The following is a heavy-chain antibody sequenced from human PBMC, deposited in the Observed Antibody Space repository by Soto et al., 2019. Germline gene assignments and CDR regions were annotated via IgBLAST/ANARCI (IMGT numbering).Heavy chain of an antibody. V-gene: IGHV3-23*01. CDR1: GFTFSSYA. CDR2: VSGSGGST. D-gene: IGHD6-13*01. CDR3: ARRGPGTYFDY. J-gene: IGHJ4*02. Sequence: EVQLFESGGGLVQPGGSLRLSCAASGFTFSSYAMRWVRQAPGKGLEWVSAVSGSGGSTYYADSVQGRFPISRDNSKNTLYLQMNSLRAEDTAVYYCARRGPGTYFDYWGQGTVVTVSS.